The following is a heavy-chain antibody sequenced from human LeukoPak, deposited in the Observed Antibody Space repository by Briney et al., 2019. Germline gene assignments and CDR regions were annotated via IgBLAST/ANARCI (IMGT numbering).Heavy chain of an antibody. V-gene: IGHV3-30*18. J-gene: IGHJ6*02. Sequence: GGSLRLSCAASGFSFSNAWMNWVRQAPGKGLEWVAVISYDGSNKYYADSVKGRFTISRDNSKNTLYLQMNSLRAEDTAVYYCAKDQDNWGLSTYYGMDVWGQGTTVTVSS. CDR3: AKDQDNWGLSTYYGMDV. D-gene: IGHD7-27*01. CDR2: ISYDGSNK. CDR1: GFSFSNAW.